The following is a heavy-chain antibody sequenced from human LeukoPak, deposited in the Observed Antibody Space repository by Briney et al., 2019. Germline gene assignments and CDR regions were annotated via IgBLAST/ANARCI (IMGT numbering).Heavy chain of an antibody. D-gene: IGHD3-22*01. Sequence: GASVKVSCKVSGYTLTELSMHGVRQAPGKGLEWMGWMNPNSGNTGYAQKFQGRDTRTSNTSISTAYMELSRLRSEDTAVYYCARGLGGGRYYAEYFQHWGQGTLVTVSS. V-gene: IGHV1-8*01. CDR1: GYTLTELS. CDR2: MNPNSGNT. J-gene: IGHJ1*01. CDR3: ARGLGGGRYYAEYFQH.